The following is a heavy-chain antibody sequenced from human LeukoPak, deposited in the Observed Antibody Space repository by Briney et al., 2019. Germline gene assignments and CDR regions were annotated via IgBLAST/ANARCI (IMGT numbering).Heavy chain of an antibody. J-gene: IGHJ4*02. CDR2: IYYSGST. V-gene: IGHV4-59*01. CDR1: GGSISSYY. D-gene: IGHD3-10*01. Sequence: SETLSLTCTVSGGSISSYYWSWVRQPPGKGLEWIGYIYYSGSTNYNPSLKSRVTISVDTSKNQFSLKLSSLTAADTAVYYCARAMDGSFDYWGQGTLVTVSS. CDR3: ARAMDGSFDY.